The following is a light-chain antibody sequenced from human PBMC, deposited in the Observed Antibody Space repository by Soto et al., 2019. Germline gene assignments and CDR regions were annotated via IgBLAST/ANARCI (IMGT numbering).Light chain of an antibody. CDR3: QQYGDSPRLT. CDR2: GAS. V-gene: IGKV3-20*01. CDR1: QSVRNNY. Sequence: EIVLTQSPGTLSLSPGEGATLSCRASQSVRNNYLAWYQQKPGQAPSLLIYGASARATSIPDRFSGSGSVTDFTLTISGLEPEDFAVDYCQQYGDSPRLTFGGGIMVEIK. J-gene: IGKJ4*01.